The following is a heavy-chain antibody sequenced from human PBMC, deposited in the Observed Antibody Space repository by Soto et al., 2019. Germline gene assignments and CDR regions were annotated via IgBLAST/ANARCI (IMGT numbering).Heavy chain of an antibody. CDR1: GGTFSSYA. J-gene: IGHJ5*02. Sequence: QVQLVQSGAEVKKPGSSVKVSCKASGGTFSSYAISWVRQAPGQGLEWMGGIIPIFGTANYAQKFQGRVTITADESTSTAYMELSRLRSEDTAVYYCVRVQSKVITLKGWFDPWGQGTLVTVSS. CDR2: IIPIFGTA. V-gene: IGHV1-69*01. D-gene: IGHD3-10*01. CDR3: VRVQSKVITLKGWFDP.